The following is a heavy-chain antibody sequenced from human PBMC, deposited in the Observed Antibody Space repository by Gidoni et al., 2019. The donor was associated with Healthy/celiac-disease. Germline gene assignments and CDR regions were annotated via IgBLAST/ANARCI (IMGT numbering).Heavy chain of an antibody. CDR2: INPNSGGT. Sequence: QVQLVQSGAEVKKPGASVKVSCKASGYTFTGYYMHWVRQAPGQRLEWMGWINPNSGGTNYAQKFQGRVTMTRDTSISTAYMELSRLRSDDTAVYYCAAPLGDIVVVGAGDAFDIWGQGTMVTVSS. J-gene: IGHJ3*02. D-gene: IGHD2-15*01. V-gene: IGHV1-2*02. CDR1: GYTFTGYY. CDR3: AAPLGDIVVVGAGDAFDI.